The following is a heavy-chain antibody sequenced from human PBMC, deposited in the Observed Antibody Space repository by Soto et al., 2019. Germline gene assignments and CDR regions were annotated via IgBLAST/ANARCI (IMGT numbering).Heavy chain of an antibody. J-gene: IGHJ5*02. D-gene: IGHD7-27*01. CDR3: ARDRQNWGYPTNWFDP. CDR1: GYTFTNYD. V-gene: IGHV1-2*04. Sequence: GASVKVSCKASGYTFTNYDINWVRQAPGQGLEWMGWINPNSGGTNYAQKFQGWVTMTRDTSISTAYMELSRLRSDDTAVYYCARDRQNWGYPTNWFDPWGQGTLVTVSS. CDR2: INPNSGGT.